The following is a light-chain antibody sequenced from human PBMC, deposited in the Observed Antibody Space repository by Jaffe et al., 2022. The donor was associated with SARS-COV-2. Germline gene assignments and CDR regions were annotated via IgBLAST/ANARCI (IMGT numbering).Light chain of an antibody. V-gene: IGLV2-8*01. J-gene: IGLJ2*01. CDR3: SAYAGNNLMV. Sequence: QSALTQPPSASGSPGQSVTISCTGTSSDIGAYNYVSWYRQYPGKAPKLMINEVSKRPSGVPDRFSGSKSGNTASLTVSGLQAEDEAYFYCSAYAGNNLMVFGGGTKLTVL. CDR1: SSDIGAYNY. CDR2: EVS.